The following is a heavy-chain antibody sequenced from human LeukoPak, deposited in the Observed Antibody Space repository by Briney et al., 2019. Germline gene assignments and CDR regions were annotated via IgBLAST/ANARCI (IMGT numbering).Heavy chain of an antibody. Sequence: ASVKVSCKASGGTFSSYAISWVRQAPGQGLEWMGGIIPIFGTENYAQKFEERAAITADESTSTAYMEVSSLRSEDTAVYYCAREGSVLRYFDWLSIWGQGTLVTVSS. J-gene: IGHJ4*02. CDR2: IIPIFGTE. CDR3: AREGSVLRYFDWLSI. V-gene: IGHV1-69*01. CDR1: GGTFSSYA. D-gene: IGHD3-9*01.